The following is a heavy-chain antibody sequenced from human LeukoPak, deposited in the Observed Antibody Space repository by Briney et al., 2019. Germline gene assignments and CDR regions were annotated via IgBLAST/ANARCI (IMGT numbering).Heavy chain of an antibody. CDR2: IYGSGGIT. D-gene: IGHD6-19*01. CDR1: GFTFSTYA. Sequence: GGSLRLSCTASGFTFSTYAMSWVRQAPGKGLEWVSGIYGSGGITHYIDSVKGRFTISRDNSKNTLHLQMNSLRAEDTAVYYCVSVAGTTSHFDYWGQGTLVTVSS. CDR3: VSVAGTTSHFDY. V-gene: IGHV3-23*01. J-gene: IGHJ4*02.